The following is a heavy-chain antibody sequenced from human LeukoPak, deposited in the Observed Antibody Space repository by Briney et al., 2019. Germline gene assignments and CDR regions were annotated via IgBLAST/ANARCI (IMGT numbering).Heavy chain of an antibody. D-gene: IGHD2-15*01. CDR2: FYRGDST. J-gene: IGHJ4*02. CDR1: GFTVSSSY. CDR3: AREVVSSPSYFDS. Sequence: PGRSLRLSSAASGFTVSSSYMYWVRQAPGKGLEWVSFFYRGDSTYYAESVRGRFTISRDNSKNTLYLLMNSLIPEDTAVYYCAREVVSSPSYFDSWGQGTLVTVSS. V-gene: IGHV3-53*01.